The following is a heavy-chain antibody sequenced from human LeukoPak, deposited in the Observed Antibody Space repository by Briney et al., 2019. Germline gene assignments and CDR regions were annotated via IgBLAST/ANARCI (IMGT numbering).Heavy chain of an antibody. CDR3: AKVPVVGATRGGFDY. CDR2: ISGSGGST. Sequence: GGPLRLSCAASGFTFSSYAMSWVRQAPGKGLEWVSAISGSGGSTYYADSVKGRFTISRDNFKNTLYLQMNSLRAEDTAVYYCAKVPVVGATRGGFDYWGQGTLVTVSS. J-gene: IGHJ4*02. V-gene: IGHV3-23*01. D-gene: IGHD1-26*01. CDR1: GFTFSSYA.